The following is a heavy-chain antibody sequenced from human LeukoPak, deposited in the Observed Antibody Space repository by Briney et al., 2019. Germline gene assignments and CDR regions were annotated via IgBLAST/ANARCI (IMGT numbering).Heavy chain of an antibody. CDR3: ARGKTPEYQLLYSIDMYYYYYGMDV. V-gene: IGHV1-18*01. Sequence: ASVKVSCKASGYTFTSYGISWVRQAPGQGLEWMGWISAYNGNTNYAQKLQGRVTMTTDTSTSTAYMELRSLRSDDTAVYYCARGKTPEYQLLYSIDMYYYYYGMDVWGQGTTVTVSS. D-gene: IGHD2-2*02. CDR2: ISAYNGNT. J-gene: IGHJ6*02. CDR1: GYTFTSYG.